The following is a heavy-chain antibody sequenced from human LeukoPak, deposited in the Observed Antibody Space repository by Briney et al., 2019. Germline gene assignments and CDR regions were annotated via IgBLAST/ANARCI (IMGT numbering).Heavy chain of an antibody. CDR1: GFTFDDYT. CDR2: ISWDGGST. CDR3: AKGGITMVRGVIRD. V-gene: IGHV3-43*01. D-gene: IGHD3-10*01. J-gene: IGHJ4*02. Sequence: GGSLRLSCAASGFTFDDYTMHWVRQTPGKGLEWVSLISWDGGSTYYADSVKGRFTISRDNSKNSLYLQMNSLRTEDTALYYCAKGGITMVRGVIRDWGQGTLVTVSS.